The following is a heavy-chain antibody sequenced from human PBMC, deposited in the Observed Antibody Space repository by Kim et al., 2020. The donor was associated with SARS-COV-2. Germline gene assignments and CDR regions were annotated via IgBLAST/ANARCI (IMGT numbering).Heavy chain of an antibody. Sequence: GGSLRLSCAASGFTFGDYSMNWIRQAPGEGLEWVSYISTSTASISYADSVRGRFTISSDNAKNSLCLQMNSLRAYDTAVYYCATDRGYAFVDCGQGALVT. V-gene: IGHV3-48*04. CDR1: GFTFGDYS. D-gene: IGHD1-1*01. CDR3: ATDRGYAFVD. CDR2: ISTSTASI. J-gene: IGHJ4*02.